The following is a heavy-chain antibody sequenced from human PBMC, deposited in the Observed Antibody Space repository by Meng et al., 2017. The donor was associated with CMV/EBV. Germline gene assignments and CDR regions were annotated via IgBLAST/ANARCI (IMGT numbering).Heavy chain of an antibody. V-gene: IGHV3-30-3*01. CDR3: ARVLYSSSWYFVDYYYYYGMDV. CDR2: ISYDGSNK. J-gene: IGHJ6*02. Sequence: GGSLRLSCAASGFTFSSYAMHWARQAPGKGLEWVAAISYDGSNKYYADSVKGRFTISRDNSKNTLYLQMNSLRAEDTAVYYCARVLYSSSWYFVDYYYYYGMDVWGQGTTVTVSS. CDR1: GFTFSSYA. D-gene: IGHD6-13*01.